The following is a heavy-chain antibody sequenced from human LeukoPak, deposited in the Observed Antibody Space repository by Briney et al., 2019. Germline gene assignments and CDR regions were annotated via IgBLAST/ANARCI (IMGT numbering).Heavy chain of an antibody. J-gene: IGHJ4*02. D-gene: IGHD6-13*01. V-gene: IGHV3-7*01. CDR1: GFTFSSYW. CDR2: IKQDGSEK. CDR3: VCVGIAAVSDYYFDY. Sequence: PGGSLRLSCAASGFTFSSYWMSWVRQAPGKGLEWVANIKQDGSEKYYVDSVKGRFTISRDNAKNSLYLQMNSLRAEDTAVYYCVCVGIAAVSDYYFDYWGQGTLVTVSS.